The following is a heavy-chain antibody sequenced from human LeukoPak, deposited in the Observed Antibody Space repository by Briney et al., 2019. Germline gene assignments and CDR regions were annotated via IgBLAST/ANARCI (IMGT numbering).Heavy chain of an antibody. Sequence: ASVKVSCKASGYTFTGYYMHWVRQAPGQGLEWVGWINPNSGGTKYAQKFQGRVTMTRDTSISTAYMEVSRLRSEDTAVYYCGRDNGDYVLDYWGQGTLVTVSS. CDR1: GYTFTGYY. J-gene: IGHJ4*02. CDR3: GRDNGDYVLDY. D-gene: IGHD4-17*01. CDR2: INPNSGGT. V-gene: IGHV1-2*02.